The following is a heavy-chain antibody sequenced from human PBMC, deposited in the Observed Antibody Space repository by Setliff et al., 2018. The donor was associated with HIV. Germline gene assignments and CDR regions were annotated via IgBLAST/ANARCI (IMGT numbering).Heavy chain of an antibody. CDR3: ARRDRSGFYYWYFDL. D-gene: IGHD3-22*01. CDR1: GGSISTGGYY. CDR2: SDYNGRT. J-gene: IGHJ2*01. Sequence: PSETLSLTCTASGGSISTGGYYWSWIRQQPGKGLEWIGYSDYNGRTYYNPSLKSRVTISVDTSKNQFSLKLSSVTAADTAVYYCARRDRSGFYYWYFDLWGRGTLVTVSS. V-gene: IGHV4-31*03.